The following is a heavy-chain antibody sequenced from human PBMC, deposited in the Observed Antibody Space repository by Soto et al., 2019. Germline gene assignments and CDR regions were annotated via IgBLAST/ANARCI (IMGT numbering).Heavy chain of an antibody. V-gene: IGHV1-18*04. CDR2: INANNGNT. J-gene: IGHJ4*02. CDR3: ASWPTIEGDY. CDR1: GYTFTVYY. D-gene: IGHD3-3*01. Sequence: ASVKVSCKASGYTFTVYYMHWVRQAPGQGLEWMGWINANNGNTNYAQKLQGRVTMTRDTSTSTAYMELRSLRSDDTAVYYCASWPTIEGDYWGQGTLVTVSS.